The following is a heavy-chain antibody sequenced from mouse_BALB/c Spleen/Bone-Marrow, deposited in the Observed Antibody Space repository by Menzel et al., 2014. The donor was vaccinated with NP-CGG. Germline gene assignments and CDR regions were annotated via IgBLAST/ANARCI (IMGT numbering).Heavy chain of an antibody. V-gene: IGHV2-9*02. CDR3: AREGGYYYGSRVAWFAY. Sequence: QVQLKESGPGLVTPSQSLSITCTVSGFSLTSYGVHWVRQPPGKGLEWLGVIWAGGSTNYNSALMSRLSISKDNSKSQVFLKMNSLQTEYTAMYYCAREGGYYYGSRVAWFAYWGQGTLVTVSA. J-gene: IGHJ3*01. D-gene: IGHD1-1*01. CDR1: GFSLTSYG. CDR2: IWAGGST.